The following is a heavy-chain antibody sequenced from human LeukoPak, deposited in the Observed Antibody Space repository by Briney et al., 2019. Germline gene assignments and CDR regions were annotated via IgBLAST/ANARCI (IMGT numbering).Heavy chain of an antibody. CDR1: GGSISSYY. CDR3: ARAIFGLDYYYMDV. CDR2: IYYSGST. J-gene: IGHJ6*03. V-gene: IGHV4-59*01. Sequence: PSETLSLTCTVSGGSISSYYWSWIRQPPGKGLEWIGYIYYSGSTNYNPSLKGRVTISVDTSKNQFSLKLSSVTAADTAVYYCARAIFGLDYYYMDVWGKGTTVTVSS. D-gene: IGHD3-3*02.